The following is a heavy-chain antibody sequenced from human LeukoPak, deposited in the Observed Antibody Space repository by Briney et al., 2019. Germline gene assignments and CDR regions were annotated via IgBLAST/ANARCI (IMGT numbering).Heavy chain of an antibody. CDR1: GFTLSSHW. D-gene: IGHD6-19*01. J-gene: IGHJ4*02. Sequence: GGSLRLSCTVSGFTLSSHWMTWVRQAPGKGLEWVANIKQDGSERNYVDSVKGRFSISRDNAKNSLYLQMNSLRAEDTAVYYCARASGWLVDYWGQGTLVTVSS. CDR3: ARASGWLVDY. V-gene: IGHV3-7*05. CDR2: IKQDGSER.